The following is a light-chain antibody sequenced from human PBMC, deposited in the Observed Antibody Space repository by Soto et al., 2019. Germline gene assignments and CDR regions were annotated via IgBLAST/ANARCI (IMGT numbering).Light chain of an antibody. CDR1: SSNIGAPYD. V-gene: IGLV1-40*01. J-gene: IGLJ1*01. CDR2: RGN. Sequence: QSVLTQPPSVSVAPGQGVTISRTGSSSNIGAPYDVHWYQHLPGTASKLLIFRGNNRPARVPAGFSASRSGTCDCLAIAGLQTEDDTDYYCQSYVMCLNKHVFGTGTKVTV. CDR3: QSYVMCLNKHV.